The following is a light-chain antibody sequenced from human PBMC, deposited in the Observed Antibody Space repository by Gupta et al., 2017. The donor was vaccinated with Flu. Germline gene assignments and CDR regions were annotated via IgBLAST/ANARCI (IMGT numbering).Light chain of an antibody. Sequence: AIRMTQSPSSFSASTGDRVTITCRASQGISSYLAWYQQKPGKAPKLLIYAASTLQSGVPSRFSGSGSGTDFTLTISCLQSEDFATYYCQQYYIYPNSFGQGTKLEIK. CDR3: QQYYIYPNS. J-gene: IGKJ2*03. CDR1: QGISSY. CDR2: AAS. V-gene: IGKV1-8*01.